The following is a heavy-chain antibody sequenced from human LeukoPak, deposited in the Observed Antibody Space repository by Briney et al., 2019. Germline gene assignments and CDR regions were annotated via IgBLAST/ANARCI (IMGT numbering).Heavy chain of an antibody. J-gene: IGHJ4*02. CDR1: GGSFSGYY. CDR3: ASQRRALYYYDSSGQFLFDY. D-gene: IGHD3-22*01. V-gene: IGHV4-34*01. Sequence: SXXLSLTCAVYGGSFSGYYWSWIRQPPGKGLEWIGEINHSGSTNYNTSVKSRVTISVDTSKNQFSLKLSSVTAADTAVYYCASQRRALYYYDSSGQFLFDYWGQGTLVTVSS. CDR2: INHSGST.